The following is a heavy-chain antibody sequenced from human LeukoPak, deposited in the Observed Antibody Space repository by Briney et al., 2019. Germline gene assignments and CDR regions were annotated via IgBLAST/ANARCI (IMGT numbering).Heavy chain of an antibody. D-gene: IGHD3-3*01. CDR1: GYTFTSYG. V-gene: IGHV1-18*01. CDR3: ARDERNYDFWSGYPGLYGQH. CDR2: ISAYNGNT. Sequence: GASVKVSCKASGYTFTSYGISWVRQAPGQGLEWMGWISAYNGNTNYAQKLQGRVTMTTDTSTSTAYMELRSLRSDDTAVYYCARDERNYDFWSGYPGLYGQHWGQGTLVTVSS. J-gene: IGHJ1*01.